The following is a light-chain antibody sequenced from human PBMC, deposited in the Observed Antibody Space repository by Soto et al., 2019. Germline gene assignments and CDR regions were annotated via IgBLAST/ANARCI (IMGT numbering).Light chain of an antibody. CDR1: SGDIGGYDY. J-gene: IGLJ1*01. CDR3: SSYAGSINPYV. Sequence: QSALTQPPSASGSPGQSVTISCTGTSGDIGGYDYVSWYQQHPGKAPQLMIYEVTKRPLGVPDRFSGSKSGNTASLTVSGLQAEDEADYYCSSYAGSINPYVFGTGTKLTVL. V-gene: IGLV2-8*01. CDR2: EVT.